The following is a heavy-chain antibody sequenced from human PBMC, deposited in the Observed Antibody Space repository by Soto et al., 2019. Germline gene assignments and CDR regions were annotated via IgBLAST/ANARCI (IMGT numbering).Heavy chain of an antibody. CDR1: GYTFTSYY. V-gene: IGHV1-46*01. D-gene: IGHD1-7*01. CDR3: ARDLPNWNYALNY. J-gene: IGHJ4*02. CDR2: INPRGGST. Sequence: ASVKVSCKASGYTFTSYYMHWVRQAPGQGLEWMGIINPRGGSTSYAQKFQGRVTMTRDTSTSTVYMELSSLRFEDTAVYYCARDLPNWNYALNYWGQGTQVTVSS.